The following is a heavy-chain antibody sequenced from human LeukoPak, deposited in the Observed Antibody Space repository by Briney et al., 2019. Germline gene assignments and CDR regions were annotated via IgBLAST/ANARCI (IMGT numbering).Heavy chain of an antibody. J-gene: IGHJ5*02. CDR1: GFTFSSYW. CDR2: INSDGSST. V-gene: IGHV3-74*01. D-gene: IGHD2-2*03. CDR3: ASGYCSSTSCLRRSWFDP. Sequence: GGSLRLSCAASGFTFSSYWMHWVRQAPGKGLVWVSRINSDGSSTSYADSVKGRFTISRDNAKNTLYLQMNSLRAEDTAVYYCASGYCSSTSCLRRSWFDPWGQGTLVTVSS.